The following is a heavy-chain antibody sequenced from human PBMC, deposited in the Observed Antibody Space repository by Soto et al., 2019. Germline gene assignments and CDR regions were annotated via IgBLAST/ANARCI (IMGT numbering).Heavy chain of an antibody. CDR2: MNPNSGNT. D-gene: IGHD2-21*02. CDR3: ARDSAYCGGDCPSYWYFDL. J-gene: IGHJ2*01. V-gene: IGHV1-8*01. CDR1: GYTFTSYD. Sequence: ASVKVSCKASGYTFTSYDINWVRQATGQGLEWMGWMNPNSGNTGYAQKFQGRVTMTRNTSISTAYMELSSLRSEDTAVYYCARDSAYCGGDCPSYWYFDLWGRGTLVTVSS.